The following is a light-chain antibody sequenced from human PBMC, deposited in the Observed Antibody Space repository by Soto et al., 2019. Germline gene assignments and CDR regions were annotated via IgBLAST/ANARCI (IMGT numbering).Light chain of an antibody. V-gene: IGKV1-8*01. J-gene: IGKJ3*01. CDR2: AAS. CDR3: QQYYSYPFT. Sequence: AFRMTQSPSSLSASTGDRVTITCRASQGISSYLAWYQQKPGKAPKLLIYAASTLQSGVPSRFSGSGSGTDFTLTISSLQSEDFATYYCQQYYSYPFTFGPGTKVDIK. CDR1: QGISSY.